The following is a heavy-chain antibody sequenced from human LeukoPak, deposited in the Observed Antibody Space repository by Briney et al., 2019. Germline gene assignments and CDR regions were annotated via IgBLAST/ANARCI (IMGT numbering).Heavy chain of an antibody. V-gene: IGHV3-21*01. CDR3: ARDHGSSPPFDY. J-gene: IGHJ4*02. D-gene: IGHD2-15*01. CDR2: ISSSSSYI. Sequence: TGGSLRLSCAASGFTFSSYSMNWVRQAPGKGLEWVSSISSSSSYIYYADSVKGRFTISRDNAKNSLYLQMNSLRAEDTAVYYCARDHGSSPPFDYWGQGTLVTVSS. CDR1: GFTFSSYS.